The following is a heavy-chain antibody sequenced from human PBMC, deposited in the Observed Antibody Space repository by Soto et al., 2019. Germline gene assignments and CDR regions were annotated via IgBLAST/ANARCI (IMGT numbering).Heavy chain of an antibody. D-gene: IGHD2-8*01. CDR3: ARGAMVYALRHFNYYGMDV. CDR2: IYYSGST. V-gene: IGHV4-59*01. J-gene: IGHJ6*02. Sequence: KPSETLSLTCTVSGGSISSYYWSWIRQPPGKGLEWIGYIYYSGSTNYNPCLKSRVTISVDTSKNQFSLKLSSVTAADTAVYYCARGAMVYALRHFNYYGMDVWGQGTTVTVSS. CDR1: GGSISSYY.